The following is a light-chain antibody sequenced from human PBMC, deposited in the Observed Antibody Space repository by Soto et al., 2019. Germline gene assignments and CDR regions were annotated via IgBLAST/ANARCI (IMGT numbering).Light chain of an antibody. CDR1: QSVSSN. CDR3: QQYNNWPLT. Sequence: EIVVTQSPATLSVSTGERATLSCRASQSVSSNLAWYQQKPGQDPRLLIYGASTRATGIPARFSGSVSGTEFTLTISSLQSEDFAVYYCQQYNNWPLTFGGGTKVEIK. CDR2: GAS. V-gene: IGKV3-15*01. J-gene: IGKJ4*01.